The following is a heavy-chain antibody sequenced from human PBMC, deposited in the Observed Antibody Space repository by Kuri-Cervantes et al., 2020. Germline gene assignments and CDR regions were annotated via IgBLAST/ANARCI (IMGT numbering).Heavy chain of an antibody. J-gene: IGHJ4*02. CDR1: GFTFRNYW. CDR2: INQGGSVK. Sequence: GESLKISCVASGFTFRNYWINWVRQAPGKGPEWVANINQGGSVKKYLDSVKGRFTISRDNAKNSLYLQMNSLRAEDTAVYYCAGGTYNWNDRGADYWGQGTLVTVSS. D-gene: IGHD1-20*01. CDR3: AGGTYNWNDRGADY. V-gene: IGHV3-7*03.